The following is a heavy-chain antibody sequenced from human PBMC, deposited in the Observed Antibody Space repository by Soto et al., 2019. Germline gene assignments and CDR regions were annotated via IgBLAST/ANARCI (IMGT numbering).Heavy chain of an antibody. CDR3: AKTANGWFSAFDI. CDR1: GFTFSSYA. D-gene: IGHD6-19*01. J-gene: IGHJ3*02. Sequence: EVQLLESGGGLVQPGGSLRLSCAASGFTFSSYAMSWVRQAPGKGLEWVSAISGSGGTTYYADSVEGRFTFSRDNSKNTLYLQMNSLSAEDTAVYYCAKTANGWFSAFDIWGQGTMVTVSS. V-gene: IGHV3-23*01. CDR2: ISGSGGTT.